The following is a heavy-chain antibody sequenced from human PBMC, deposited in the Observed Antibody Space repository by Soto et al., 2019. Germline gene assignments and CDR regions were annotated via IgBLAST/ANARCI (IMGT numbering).Heavy chain of an antibody. J-gene: IGHJ6*02. CDR3: ARWGRWLANYYYYGMDV. V-gene: IGHV3-7*03. D-gene: IGHD6-19*01. CDR2: IKQDGSEK. Sequence: GGSLRLSCAASGFTFSSYWMSWVRQAPGKGLEWVANIKQDGSEKYYVDSVKGRFTISRDNAKNSLYLQMNSLGAEDTAVYYCARWGRWLANYYYYGMDVWGQGTTVTVSS. CDR1: GFTFSSYW.